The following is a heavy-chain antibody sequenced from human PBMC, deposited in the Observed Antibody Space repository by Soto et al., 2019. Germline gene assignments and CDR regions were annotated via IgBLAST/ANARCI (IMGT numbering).Heavy chain of an antibody. CDR3: AKSTGGTANGMGV. Sequence: EVQVVESGGGLVQPGRSLRLSCAASGFSFDDYAMHWVRQAPGKGLEWVSGISWNSGTIGYADSVKGRFTISRDNAKNSRYLQMNSLGAEDTALYYCAKSTGGTANGMGVWGQGTTVTVSS. D-gene: IGHD2-8*02. CDR1: GFSFDDYA. J-gene: IGHJ6*02. V-gene: IGHV3-9*01. CDR2: ISWNSGTI.